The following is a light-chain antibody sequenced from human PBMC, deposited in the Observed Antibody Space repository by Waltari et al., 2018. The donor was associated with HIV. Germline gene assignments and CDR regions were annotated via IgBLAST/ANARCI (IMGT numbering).Light chain of an antibody. CDR3: ASNRLDYTLI. CDR1: STDSRFYQY. V-gene: IGLV2-14*03. CDR2: DSN. J-gene: IGLJ2*01. Sequence: QSALTQPASVSGFLGQSINISCTGISTDSRFYQYVSWYQQYPVKIPRLIIFDSNNRPSGVSDHFSGSSSGNSASPTFSGLQSGDEAHYYCASNRLDYTLIFGGGTKLTVL.